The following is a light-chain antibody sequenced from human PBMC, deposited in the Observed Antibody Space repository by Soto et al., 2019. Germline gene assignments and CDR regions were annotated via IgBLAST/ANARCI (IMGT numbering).Light chain of an antibody. CDR2: DVS. CDR3: CSYAGNYTLL. V-gene: IGLV2-11*01. Sequence: QSALTQPSSVSGSPGQSVTISCTGTSSDVGGYDYVSWYQQHPGKAPKLMIYDVSKRPSGVPDRFSGSKSGNTASLTISGLQAEDEAEYYCCSYAGNYTLLFGGGTKLTVL. CDR1: SSDVGGYDY. J-gene: IGLJ2*01.